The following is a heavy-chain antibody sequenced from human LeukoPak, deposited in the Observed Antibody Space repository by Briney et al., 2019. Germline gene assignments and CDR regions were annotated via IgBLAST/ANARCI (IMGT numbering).Heavy chain of an antibody. CDR2: ISSRGDGT. CDR1: GFTFSNYA. CDR3: ARFPPYRNYFDY. J-gene: IGHJ4*02. D-gene: IGHD1-1*01. Sequence: PGGSLRLSCAASGFTFSNYAMSWVRQAPGKGLEWVSTISSRGDGTYYADSVRGRFTVSRDNFKNTLYLQMNNLRAEDTAVYYGARFPPYRNYFDYWGQGTLVTVSS. V-gene: IGHV3-23*01.